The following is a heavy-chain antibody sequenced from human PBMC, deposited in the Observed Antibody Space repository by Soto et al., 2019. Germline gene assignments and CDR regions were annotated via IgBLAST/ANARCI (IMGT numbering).Heavy chain of an antibody. CDR3: ARDQYYFDSSGYYDF. J-gene: IGHJ4*02. Sequence: ASVKVSCKTSGYTFVSYGISWVRQAPGQGLEWMGWISPYNSNTNYAEKFKDRVTLTTDTSTDTAFLDLRSLTSDDTAVYFCARDQYYFDSSGYYDFWGQGTLVTVSS. V-gene: IGHV1-18*04. D-gene: IGHD3-22*01. CDR1: GYTFVSYG. CDR2: ISPYNSNT.